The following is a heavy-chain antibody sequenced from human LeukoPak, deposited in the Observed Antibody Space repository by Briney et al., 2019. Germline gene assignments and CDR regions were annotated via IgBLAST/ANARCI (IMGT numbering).Heavy chain of an antibody. CDR1: GFTFSSYA. CDR2: IYSGGTT. V-gene: IGHV3-66*01. J-gene: IGHJ4*02. CDR3: ARDYLDDSSGYYLGD. D-gene: IGHD3-22*01. Sequence: HPGGSLRLSCAASGFTFSSYAMSWVRQAPGKGLEWVSVIYSGGTTYYAGSVKGRFTVSRDNSKNTLYLQMNSLRAEDTAVYYCARDYLDDSSGYYLGDWGQGTLVTVSS.